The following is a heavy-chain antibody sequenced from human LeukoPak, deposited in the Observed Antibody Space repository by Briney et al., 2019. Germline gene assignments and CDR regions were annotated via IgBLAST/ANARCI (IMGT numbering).Heavy chain of an antibody. V-gene: IGHV3-11*01. CDR2: ISGSGSDI. CDR1: GFILSDRY. D-gene: IGHD2-2*01. J-gene: IGHJ4*02. Sequence: PGGSLRLSCAASGFILSDRYMAWIRQAPGKGLEWLSYISGSGSDINYADSVKGRFTISRDNAKNSLYLQMNSLRAEDTAVYYCAKGPIVVVPAATYFDYWGQGTLVTVSS. CDR3: AKGPIVVVPAATYFDY.